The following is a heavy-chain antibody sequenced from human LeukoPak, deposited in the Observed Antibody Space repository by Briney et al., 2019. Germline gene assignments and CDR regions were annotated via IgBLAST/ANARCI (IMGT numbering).Heavy chain of an antibody. CDR3: ARHTRGSGAHYYYYYMDV. J-gene: IGHJ6*03. V-gene: IGHV4-39*07. CDR2: FYFGGTT. CDR1: DDYISVSSDY. Sequence: SETLSLTCSVSDDYISVSSDYWGWIRQSPGKGLEWIGSFYFGGTTYYNTSLKSRVSISVDTSENKLSLRLTSVTAADTAVYYCARHTRGSGAHYYYYYMDVWGKGTTVTISS. D-gene: IGHD6-19*01.